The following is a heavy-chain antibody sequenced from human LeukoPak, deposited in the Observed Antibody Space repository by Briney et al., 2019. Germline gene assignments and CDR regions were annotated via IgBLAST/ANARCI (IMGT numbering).Heavy chain of an antibody. CDR1: GFTFSSYT. CDR2: ISGSNSYI. Sequence: GGSLRLSCAASGFTFSSYTMHWIRQAPGKGLEWVSSISGSNSYIFYADSVKGRFTVSRDNAKDSLYLQMNSLRAEDTAVYYCARALTTLTYEGYWGQGTLVTVSS. CDR3: ARALTTLTYEGY. D-gene: IGHD1-1*01. J-gene: IGHJ4*02. V-gene: IGHV3-21*01.